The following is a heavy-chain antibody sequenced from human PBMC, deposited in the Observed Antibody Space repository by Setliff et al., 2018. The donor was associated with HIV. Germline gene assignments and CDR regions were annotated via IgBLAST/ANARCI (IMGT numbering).Heavy chain of an antibody. CDR1: GFTFNSYA. J-gene: IGHJ4*02. CDR2: ISGSGGST. Sequence: PGGSLRLSCAASGFTFNSYAMNWVRQAPGKGLEWVSGISGSGGSTYNVDSVKGRFVISREKSKSTLYLQMNSLRAEDTAVYYCAKKTAAYTSGSWLHYWGQGTLVTVSS. V-gene: IGHV3-23*01. CDR3: AKKTAAYTSGSWLHY. D-gene: IGHD3-10*01.